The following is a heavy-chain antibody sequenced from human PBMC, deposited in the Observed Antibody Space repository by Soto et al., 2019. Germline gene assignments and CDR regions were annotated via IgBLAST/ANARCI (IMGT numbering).Heavy chain of an antibody. D-gene: IGHD2-8*02. CDR1: GYTFTSYG. V-gene: IGHV1-18*01. J-gene: IGHJ4*02. Sequence: QVQLVQSGAEVKNPGASVKVSCKSSGYTFTSYGISWVRQAPGQGLEWMGWISAYNGNTNYAQKLQDRVTMTTDTSTSTAYMELRSLRSDDTAVYYCASSLLVVYGLEGESDWGQGTLVTVSS. CDR3: ASSLLVVYGLEGESD. CDR2: ISAYNGNT.